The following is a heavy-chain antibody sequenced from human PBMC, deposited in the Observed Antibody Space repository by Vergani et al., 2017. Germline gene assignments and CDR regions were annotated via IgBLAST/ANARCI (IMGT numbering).Heavy chain of an antibody. J-gene: IGHJ1*01. D-gene: IGHD1-1*01. CDR1: GFTSSYYG. V-gene: IGHV3-30*03. CDR2: ISYDGTQK. CDR3: ATKSCGTPGCQIGYFRE. Sequence: QVHLVESGGGVVQPGRSLRLSCVVSGFTSSYYGMYWARQAPGKGLEWVAVISYDGTQKYYADSVKGRFTITRDNSKSTLYLQMNSLRTEDTAVYYCATKSCGTPGCQIGYFREWGQGTLVTVSS.